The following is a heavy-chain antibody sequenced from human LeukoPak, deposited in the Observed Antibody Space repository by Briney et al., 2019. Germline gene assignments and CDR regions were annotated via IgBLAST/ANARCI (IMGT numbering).Heavy chain of an antibody. CDR1: GGSFSGYY. Sequence: SETLSLTCAVYGGSFSGYYWSWIRQPPGKGLEWIGYIYYSGSTNYNPSLKSRVTISVDTSKNQFSLKLSSVTAADTAVYYCARQGDRGAFDIWGQGTMVTVSS. V-gene: IGHV4-59*08. D-gene: IGHD2-21*02. J-gene: IGHJ3*02. CDR3: ARQGDRGAFDI. CDR2: IYYSGST.